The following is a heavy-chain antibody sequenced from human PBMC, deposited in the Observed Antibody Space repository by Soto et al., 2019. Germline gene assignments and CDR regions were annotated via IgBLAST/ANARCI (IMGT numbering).Heavy chain of an antibody. CDR3: ARDRSSSSWTNYYYYYGMGD. D-gene: IGHD6-13*01. V-gene: IGHV3-21*01. Sequence: AGGSLRLSWAASAFTFSSNSMNWVRQAPGKGLEWESSVSSGWSNIYCADSIKGRYTNSRDNAKNSLYLQMTSLRAEDTGVYYSARDRSSSSWTNYYYYYGMGDWGQGTTVTVSS. CDR1: AFTFSSNS. CDR2: VSSGWSNI. J-gene: IGHJ6*02.